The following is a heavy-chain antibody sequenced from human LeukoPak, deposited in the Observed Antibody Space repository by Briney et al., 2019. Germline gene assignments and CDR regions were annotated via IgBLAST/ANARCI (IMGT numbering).Heavy chain of an antibody. CDR2: MNPKSGNT. V-gene: IGHV1-8*03. Sequence: ASVKVSCKTSGYTFTSYGISWVRQATGQGLEWMGWMNPKSGNTGHAQKFQGRVTITRDTSISTVYMELSSLRSEDTAVYFCARAFGQQYQLLWALGYWGQGTLVTVSS. J-gene: IGHJ4*02. CDR1: GYTFTSYG. CDR3: ARAFGQQYQLLWALGY. D-gene: IGHD2-2*01.